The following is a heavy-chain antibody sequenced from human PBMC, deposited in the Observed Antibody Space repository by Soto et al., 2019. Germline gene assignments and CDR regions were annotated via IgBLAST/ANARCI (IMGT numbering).Heavy chain of an antibody. V-gene: IGHV4-61*01. CDR2: IYYSGST. CDR1: GGSVSSGSYY. D-gene: IGHD1-1*01. J-gene: IGHJ6*02. Sequence: PSETLSLTCTVSGGSVSSGSYYWSWIRQPPGKGLEWIGYIYYSGSTNYNPSLKSRVTISVDTSKNQFSLKLSSVTAADTAVYYCARGGHNKSRYYGMDVWGQGTTVTVSS. CDR3: ARGGHNKSRYYGMDV.